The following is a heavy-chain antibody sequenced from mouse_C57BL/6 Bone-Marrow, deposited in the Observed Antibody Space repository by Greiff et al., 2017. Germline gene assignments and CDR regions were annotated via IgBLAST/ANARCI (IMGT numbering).Heavy chain of an antibody. Sequence: EVKLVESGEGLVKPGGSLKLSCAASGFTFSSYAMSWVRQTPEKRLEWVAYISSGGDYIYYADTVKGRFTISRDNARNTLYLQMSSLKSEDTAMYYCTREGPKDYYGSPFSYWGQGTSVTVSS. D-gene: IGHD1-1*01. V-gene: IGHV5-9-1*02. J-gene: IGHJ4*01. CDR2: ISSGGDYI. CDR3: TREGPKDYYGSPFSY. CDR1: GFTFSSYA.